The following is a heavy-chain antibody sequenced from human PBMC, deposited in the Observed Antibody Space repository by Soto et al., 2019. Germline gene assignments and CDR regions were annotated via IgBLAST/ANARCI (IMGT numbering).Heavy chain of an antibody. CDR2: ISYDGSSQ. J-gene: IGHJ4*02. D-gene: IGHD1-26*01. CDR3: ARENVGTMYFDY. CDR1: GFNFRRHA. V-gene: IGHV3-30-3*01. Sequence: QVQLVESGGGEVQPGRSPRLSCAASGFNFRRHAMHWVRQAPGKGLEWVAVISYDGSSQHYGDSVKGRFTISGDNSKNTLYLQLNSPRVEDTAVYYCARENVGTMYFDYWGQGALVTVSS.